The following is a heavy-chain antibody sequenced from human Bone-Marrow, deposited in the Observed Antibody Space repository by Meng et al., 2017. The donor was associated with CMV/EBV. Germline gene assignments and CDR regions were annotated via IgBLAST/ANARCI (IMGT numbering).Heavy chain of an antibody. Sequence: GGSLRLSCAASGFTFSSYSMHWVRQAPGKGLEWVAFIRYDGSNKYYADSVKGRFTISRDNSKITLYLQMNSMRGEDTDVYYCARGEDTVVFEERYFEYWGQGTLVTVSS. CDR3: ARGEDTVVFEERYFEY. J-gene: IGHJ4*02. V-gene: IGHV3-30*02. D-gene: IGHD5-18*01. CDR1: GFTFSSYS. CDR2: IRYDGSNK.